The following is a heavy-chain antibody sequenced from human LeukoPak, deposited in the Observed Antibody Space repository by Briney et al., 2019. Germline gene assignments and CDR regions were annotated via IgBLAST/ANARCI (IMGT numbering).Heavy chain of an antibody. D-gene: IGHD2-15*01. CDR3: ARGSGQDAFDI. J-gene: IGHJ3*02. V-gene: IGHV1-18*01. Sequence: ASVKVSCKASGYTFTSYGISWVRQAPGQGLEWMGWISAYNGNTNYAQKLQGRVTITADESTSTAYMELSSLRSEDTAVYYCARGSGQDAFDIWGQGTMVTVSS. CDR2: ISAYNGNT. CDR1: GYTFTSYG.